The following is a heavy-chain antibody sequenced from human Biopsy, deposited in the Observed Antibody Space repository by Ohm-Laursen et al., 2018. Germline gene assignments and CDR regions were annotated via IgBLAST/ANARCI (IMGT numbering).Heavy chain of an antibody. V-gene: IGHV4-31*03. CDR1: GASVKTSGYF. D-gene: IGHD3-9*01. CDR3: VREPKTGTAEAWYFDL. Sequence: SQTLSPTCSVSGASVKTSGYFWAWIRQRPGKGLEWIGYISYNERTHYNPSLTSRLAISFDTSNNRISLQLRSVSVADTAVYYCVREPKTGTAEAWYFDLWGRGSPVTVPS. J-gene: IGHJ2*01. CDR2: ISYNERT.